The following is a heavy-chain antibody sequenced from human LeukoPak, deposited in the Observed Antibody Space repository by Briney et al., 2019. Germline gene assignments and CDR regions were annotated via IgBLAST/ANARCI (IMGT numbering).Heavy chain of an antibody. CDR1: GGTFSSYA. CDR3: ARVGYYGSGSKDYYYGMDV. CDR2: IIPILGIA. Sequence: SVKVSCKASGGTFSSYAISWVRQAPGQGLEWMGRIIPILGIANYAQKFQGRVTITADKSTSTAYMELSSLRSEDTAVYYCARVGYYGSGSKDYYYGMDVWGQGTTVTVS. V-gene: IGHV1-69*04. J-gene: IGHJ6*02. D-gene: IGHD3-10*01.